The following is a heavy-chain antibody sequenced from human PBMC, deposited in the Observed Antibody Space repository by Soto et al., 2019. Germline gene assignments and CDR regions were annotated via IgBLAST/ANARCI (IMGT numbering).Heavy chain of an antibody. J-gene: IGHJ4*02. Sequence: SVKVSCKASGGTFSSYAISWVRQAPGQGLEWMGGIIPIFGTANYAQKFQGRVTITGDKSTSTAYMELSSLRSDDTAVYYCAAVEMATITVFDYGGQGPQVTVSS. D-gene: IGHD5-12*01. CDR3: AAVEMATITVFDY. V-gene: IGHV1-69*06. CDR1: GGTFSSYA. CDR2: IIPIFGTA.